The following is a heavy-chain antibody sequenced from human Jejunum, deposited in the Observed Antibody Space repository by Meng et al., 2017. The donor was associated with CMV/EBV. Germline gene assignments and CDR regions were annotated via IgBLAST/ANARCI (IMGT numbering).Heavy chain of an antibody. J-gene: IGHJ4*02. CDR3: AKATYYSDSSGYYYYFDY. V-gene: IGHV3-23*01. Sequence: GSYAMSWVRQAPGKGLEWVSAISGSGGSTYYADSVKGRFTISRDNSKNTLYLQMNSLRAEDTAVYYCAKATYYSDSSGYYYYFDYWGQGTLVTVSS. CDR1: GSYA. D-gene: IGHD3-22*01. CDR2: ISGSGGST.